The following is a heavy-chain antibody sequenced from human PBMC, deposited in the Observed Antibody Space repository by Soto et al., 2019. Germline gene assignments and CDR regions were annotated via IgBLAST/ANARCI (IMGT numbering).Heavy chain of an antibody. CDR1: GYTLTSYG. J-gene: IGHJ6*02. V-gene: IGHV1-18*01. Sequence: ASVKVSCKASGYTLTSYGISWVRQAPGQGLEWMGWISAYNGNTNYAQKLQGGVTMTTDTSTSTAYMELRSLRSDDTAVYYCARDVGDIVVVVAASPYYYYYGMDVWGQGTTVTV. CDR3: ARDVGDIVVVVAASPYYYYYGMDV. CDR2: ISAYNGNT. D-gene: IGHD2-15*01.